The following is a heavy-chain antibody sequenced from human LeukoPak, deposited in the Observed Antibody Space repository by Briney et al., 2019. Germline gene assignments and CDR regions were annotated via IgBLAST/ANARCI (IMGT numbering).Heavy chain of an antibody. D-gene: IGHD2-2*01. V-gene: IGHV4-39*07. CDR2: IYYSGST. CDR1: GGSISSSGYY. CDR3: ARGVVGDIVVVPAAPHFDY. Sequence: SETLSLTCTVSGGSISSSGYYWGWIRQPPGKGLEWIGSIYYSGSTYYNPSLKSRVTISVDTSKNQFSLKLSSVTAADTAVYYCARGVVGDIVVVPAAPHFDYWGQGTLVTVSS. J-gene: IGHJ4*02.